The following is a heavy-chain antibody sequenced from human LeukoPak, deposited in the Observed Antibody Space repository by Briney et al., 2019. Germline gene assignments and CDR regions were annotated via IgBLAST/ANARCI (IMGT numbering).Heavy chain of an antibody. CDR3: ARAQVDSSWYYRY. CDR1: GFTFSDYY. Sequence: PGGSLGLSCIVSGFTFSDYYMGWFRQAPGKGLEWVSYISRSGSPIFYADSVEGRFTISRDNAKNSLYLQMNSLRAEDTAVYFCARAQVDSSWYYRYWGQGTLVTVSS. V-gene: IGHV3-11*01. D-gene: IGHD6-13*01. J-gene: IGHJ4*02. CDR2: ISRSGSPI.